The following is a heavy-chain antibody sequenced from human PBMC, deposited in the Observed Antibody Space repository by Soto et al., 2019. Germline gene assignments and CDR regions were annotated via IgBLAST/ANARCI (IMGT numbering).Heavy chain of an antibody. D-gene: IGHD5-18*01. V-gene: IGHV1-69*13. CDR3: ARDDTAMVTPYYYYGMDV. CDR2: IIPIFGTA. Sequence: ASVKVSCKASGGTFSSYAISWVRQAPGQGLEWMGGIIPIFGTANYAQKFQGRVTITADESTSTAYMELSSLRSEDTAVHYCARDDTAMVTPYYYYGMDVWGQGTTVTVSS. CDR1: GGTFSSYA. J-gene: IGHJ6*02.